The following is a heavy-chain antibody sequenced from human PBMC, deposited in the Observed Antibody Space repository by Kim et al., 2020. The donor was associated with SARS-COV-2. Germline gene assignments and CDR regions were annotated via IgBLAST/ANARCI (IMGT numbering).Heavy chain of an antibody. CDR3: VKDGVDSSGYYPGWYFDL. CDR2: ISSNGGST. CDR1: GFTFSSYA. J-gene: IGHJ2*01. D-gene: IGHD3-22*01. Sequence: GGSLRLSCSASGFTFSSYAMHWVRQAPGKGLEYVSAISSNGGSTYYADSVKGRFTISRDNSKNTLYLQMSSLRAEDTAVYYCVKDGVDSSGYYPGWYFDLWGRGTLVTVSS. V-gene: IGHV3-64D*09.